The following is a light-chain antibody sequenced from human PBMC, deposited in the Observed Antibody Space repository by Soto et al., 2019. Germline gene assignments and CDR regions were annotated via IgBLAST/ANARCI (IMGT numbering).Light chain of an antibody. J-gene: IGLJ3*02. Sequence: QAVLTQSPSASASLGASVKLTCTLSSGHSRYAIAWHEQQPEKGPRYLMKIDSDGGHTKGDGIPHRFSGSRTGADCYLTISSLQSEDEAVYYCHTWDTGILFGGGTKLTVL. CDR2: IDSDGGH. CDR1: SGHSRYA. V-gene: IGLV4-69*01. CDR3: HTWDTGIL.